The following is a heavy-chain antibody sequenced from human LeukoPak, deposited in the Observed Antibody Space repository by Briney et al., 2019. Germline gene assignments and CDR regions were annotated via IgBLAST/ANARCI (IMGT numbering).Heavy chain of an antibody. CDR3: VALGDRIY. D-gene: IGHD2-21*02. Sequence: GGSLRLSCAASGFTFSGSAMHWVRQATGKGLEWVSAISAAGDTYYLDSVKGRFTISRENAKNSLYLQMNSLRAGDTAVYYCVALGDRIYWGQGTLVTVSS. V-gene: IGHV3-13*01. CDR1: GFTFSGSA. J-gene: IGHJ4*02. CDR2: ISAAGDT.